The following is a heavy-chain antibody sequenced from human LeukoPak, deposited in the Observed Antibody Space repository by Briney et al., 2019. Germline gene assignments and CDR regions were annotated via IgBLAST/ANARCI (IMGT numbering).Heavy chain of an antibody. Sequence: PGGSLRLSCAASGFTFSSYAMSWVRQAPGKGLEWVSAISGSGGSTYYADSVKGRFTISRDNSKNTPYLQMNSLRAEDTAVYYCAKGGYSSSWGDYWGQGTLVTVSS. CDR2: ISGSGGST. CDR1: GFTFSSYA. CDR3: AKGGYSSSWGDY. D-gene: IGHD6-13*01. J-gene: IGHJ4*02. V-gene: IGHV3-23*01.